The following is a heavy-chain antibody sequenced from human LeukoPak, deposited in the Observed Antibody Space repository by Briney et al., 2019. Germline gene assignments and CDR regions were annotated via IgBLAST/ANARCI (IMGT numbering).Heavy chain of an antibody. V-gene: IGHV4-59*01. J-gene: IGHJ5*02. Sequence: SETLSLTCTVSGGSISSYYWSWIRQPPGKGLQWIGYIYYSGSTNYNPSLKSRVTISVDTSKNQFSLKLSSVTAADTAVYYCARVRRGWFDPWGQGTLVTVSS. CDR2: IYYSGST. CDR3: ARVRRGWFDP. CDR1: GGSISSYY.